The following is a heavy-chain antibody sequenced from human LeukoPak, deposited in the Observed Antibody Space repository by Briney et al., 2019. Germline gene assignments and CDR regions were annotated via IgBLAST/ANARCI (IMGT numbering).Heavy chain of an antibody. CDR2: INHSGST. D-gene: IGHD3-10*01. CDR3: ATIGRLGPLKNYSGMDV. J-gene: IGHJ6*02. V-gene: IGHV4-34*01. Sequence: SETVSLTCAVYGGSFSDYYWTWIGQPPEKGLEWIGDINHSGSTNYNPSLKSRVTISVDTSKNQFSLKLSSVTAADTAVYYCATIGRLGPLKNYSGMDVWGQGTTVTVSS. CDR1: GGSFSDYY.